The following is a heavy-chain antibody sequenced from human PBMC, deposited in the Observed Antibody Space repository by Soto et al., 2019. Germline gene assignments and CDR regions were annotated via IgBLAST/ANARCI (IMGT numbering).Heavy chain of an antibody. CDR2: ISNGDNHI. V-gene: IGHV3-21*01. CDR3: ARGSGGDFWSGYYYYYYYGMDV. CDR1: EFPFSLYS. Sequence: GGSLRLSCEASEFPFSLYSLLWIRQAQGKGLEWIAFISNGDNHIFYADSVRGRFTISRDNAKNSVYLQMNSLRAEDTAVYYCARGSGGDFWSGYYYYYYYGMDVWGQGTTVTVSS. J-gene: IGHJ6*02. D-gene: IGHD3-3*01.